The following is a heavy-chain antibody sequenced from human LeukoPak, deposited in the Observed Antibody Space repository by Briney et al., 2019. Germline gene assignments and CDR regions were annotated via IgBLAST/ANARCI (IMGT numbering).Heavy chain of an antibody. CDR3: ARDLGLDWGFTGYFDL. V-gene: IGHV4-59*01. D-gene: IGHD7-27*01. CDR2: IYYSGST. CDR1: GGSISSYY. Sequence: NPSETLSLTCTVSGGSISSYYWSWIRQPPGKGLEWIGYIYYSGSTNYNPSLKSRVTISVDTSKNQFSLKLSSVTAADTAVYYCARDLGLDWGFTGYFDLWGRGTLVTVSS. J-gene: IGHJ2*01.